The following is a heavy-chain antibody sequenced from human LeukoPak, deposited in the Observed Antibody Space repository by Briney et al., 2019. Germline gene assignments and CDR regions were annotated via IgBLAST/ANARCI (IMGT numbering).Heavy chain of an antibody. D-gene: IGHD6-13*01. CDR2: IYPGDSDT. V-gene: IGHV5-51*01. CDR1: GYTFTSYW. J-gene: IGHJ4*02. CDR3: ARTAAAGAGSRYVY. Sequence: GESLKISCEGSGYTFTSYWIGWVRQMPGKGLEWMGIIYPGDSDTRYSPSFQGQVTISADKSISTAYMQWSSLKASDTATYYCARTAAAGAGSRYVYWGQGTLVTVSS.